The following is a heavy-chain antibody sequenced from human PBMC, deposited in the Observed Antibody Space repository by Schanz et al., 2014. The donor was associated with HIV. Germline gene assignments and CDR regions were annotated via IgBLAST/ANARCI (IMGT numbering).Heavy chain of an antibody. Sequence: QVQLVESGGGVVQPWRSLRLSCAASGFTFSSYGMHWVRQAPGKGLEWVAVISYDGSNKYYADSVKGRFTISRDISKNTLYLQMNSLRAEHTSVYYAAKEEQQLGGVGGYHFDYWGQGTLVTVSS. CDR3: AKEEQQLGGVGGYHFDY. CDR1: GFTFSSYG. V-gene: IGHV3-30*18. D-gene: IGHD6-13*01. CDR2: ISYDGSNK. J-gene: IGHJ4*02.